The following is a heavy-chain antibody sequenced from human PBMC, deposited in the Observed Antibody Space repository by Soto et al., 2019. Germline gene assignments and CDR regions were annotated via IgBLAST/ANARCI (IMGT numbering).Heavy chain of an antibody. Sequence: EVRLVESGGGLVQPGRSLRLSCAASGFIFDDYAMHWVRQAPGKGLEWVSGINWNSAKIGYADSVKGRFTISRNNAKNSLFSKMSSLRAEDTAFYYCAKDNYFGSGSYSPSHLDSWGQGTLVTVTS. J-gene: IGHJ5*01. CDR2: INWNSAKI. CDR1: GFIFDDYA. V-gene: IGHV3-9*01. D-gene: IGHD3-10*01. CDR3: AKDNYFGSGSYSPSHLDS.